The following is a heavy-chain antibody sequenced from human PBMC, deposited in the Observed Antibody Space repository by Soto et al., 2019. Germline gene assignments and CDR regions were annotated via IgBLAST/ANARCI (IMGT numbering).Heavy chain of an antibody. D-gene: IGHD3-22*01. CDR2: ISSSSSTI. CDR1: GFTFSSYA. V-gene: IGHV3-48*02. Sequence: PGGSLRLSCAASGFTFSSYAMSWVRQAPGKGLEWVSYISSSSSTIYYADSVKGRFTISRDNAKNSLYLQMNSLRDEDTAVYYCARGPYYYDSSGYDYWGQGTLVTVSS. CDR3: ARGPYYYDSSGYDY. J-gene: IGHJ4*02.